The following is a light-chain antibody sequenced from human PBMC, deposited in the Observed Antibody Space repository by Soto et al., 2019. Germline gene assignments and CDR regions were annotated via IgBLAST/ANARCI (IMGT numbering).Light chain of an antibody. CDR3: TSYTTSSTLI. CDR2: AVT. CDR1: SSDLGAYNY. Sequence: QSVLTQPASVSGSPGQSVTISCTGTSSDLGAYNYVSWYQHHPGKAPKLIIYAVTNRPSGVSTRFSGSKSGNAASLTISGLRSEDEAEYYCTSYTTSSTLIFVGGTKVTVL. J-gene: IGLJ2*01. V-gene: IGLV2-14*01.